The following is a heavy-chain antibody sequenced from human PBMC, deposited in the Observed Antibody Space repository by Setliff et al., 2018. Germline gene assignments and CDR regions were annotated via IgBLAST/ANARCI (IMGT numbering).Heavy chain of an antibody. V-gene: IGHV4-30-4*08. Sequence: LSLTCTVSGGPISSGDYYWSWIRQPPGKGLEFVGYIYYSGSTYYNPSLKSRVTISIDTSKNQFSLKVNSVTAADTAVYYCASAPLLYSDSSGLSGTFDIWGQGTMVTVSS. CDR1: GGPISSGDYY. CDR3: ASAPLLYSDSSGLSGTFDI. J-gene: IGHJ3*02. CDR2: IYYSGST. D-gene: IGHD3-22*01.